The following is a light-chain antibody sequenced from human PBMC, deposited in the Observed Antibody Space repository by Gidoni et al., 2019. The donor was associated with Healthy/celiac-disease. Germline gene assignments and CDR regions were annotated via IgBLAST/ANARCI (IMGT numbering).Light chain of an antibody. V-gene: IGKV1-5*01. J-gene: IGKJ2*01. CDR3: QQYNSPVT. CDR1: QSISSW. Sequence: DIQMTQSPSTLSASVGDRVTIPCRASQSISSWLAWYQQRPGKAPKLLIYDASSLESGVPSRFSGSGSGTEFTLTISSLQPDDFATYYCQQYNSPVTFXQXTKLEIK. CDR2: DAS.